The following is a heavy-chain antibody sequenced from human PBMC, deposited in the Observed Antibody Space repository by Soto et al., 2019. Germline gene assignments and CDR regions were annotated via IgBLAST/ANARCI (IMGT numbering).Heavy chain of an antibody. D-gene: IGHD3-16*01. Sequence: SETLSLTCTVSGGSVSSGNYHWSWIRQPPGKGLEWIGYIYNSGSTNYNPSLKSRVTISVDTSKNQFSLKLSSVTAADTAVYYCARGGDYWGQGILVTVSS. J-gene: IGHJ4*02. CDR2: IYNSGST. CDR1: GGSVSSGNYH. CDR3: ARGGDY. V-gene: IGHV4-61*01.